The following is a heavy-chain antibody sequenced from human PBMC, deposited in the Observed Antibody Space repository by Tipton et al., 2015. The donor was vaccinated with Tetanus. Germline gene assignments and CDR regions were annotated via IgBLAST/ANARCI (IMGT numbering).Heavy chain of an antibody. V-gene: IGHV4-30-4*01. Sequence: TLSLTCTVSGDSVSTGNFYWSWIRQPPGKGLEWIAFIHHSGLAFSKPSLKSRVAISVDTSKNQFSLKLSSVTAADTAVYYCARTWGVWVTSIDAFDIWGQGTKVAVSS. J-gene: IGHJ3*02. CDR1: GDSVSTGNFY. CDR3: ARTWGVWVTSIDAFDI. D-gene: IGHD3-16*01. CDR2: IHHSGLA.